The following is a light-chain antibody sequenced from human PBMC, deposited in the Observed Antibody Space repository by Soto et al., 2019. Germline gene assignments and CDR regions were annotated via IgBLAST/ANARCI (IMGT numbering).Light chain of an antibody. CDR1: SSDVGGYNY. J-gene: IGLJ2*01. V-gene: IGLV2-14*01. Sequence: QSVLTQPASVSGSPGQSITISCTGTSSDVGGYNYVSWYQQHPGKAPKLMIYDVSARPSGVSNRFSGSKSGNTASLTISGLQAEDEADYYCSSDTGNVVFGGGTQLT. CDR3: SSDTGNVV. CDR2: DVS.